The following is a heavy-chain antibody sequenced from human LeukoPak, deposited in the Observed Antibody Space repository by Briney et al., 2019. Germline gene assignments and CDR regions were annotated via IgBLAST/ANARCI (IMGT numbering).Heavy chain of an antibody. CDR2: ISRNSGSI. CDR1: GFTFSSYS. CDR3: AKGIGAYGSGSTG. V-gene: IGHV3-9*01. D-gene: IGHD3-10*01. Sequence: PGGSLRLSCAASGFTFSSYSMNWVRHAPGKGLEWVSGISRNSGSIGYADSVKGRFAISRDNAKNSLYLQMNSLRDEDAALYYCAKGIGAYGSGSTGWGQGTLATVSS. J-gene: IGHJ4*02.